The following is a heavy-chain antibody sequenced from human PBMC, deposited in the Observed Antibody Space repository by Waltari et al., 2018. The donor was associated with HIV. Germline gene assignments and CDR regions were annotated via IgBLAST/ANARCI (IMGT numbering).Heavy chain of an antibody. V-gene: IGHV3-7*01. J-gene: IGHJ4*02. CDR3: ARSPYYYDSSGYYLFYFDY. Sequence: EVQLVESGGGLVQPGGSLRLSCAASGFTFSRYWMSWVRQAPGSGVEWVANRKEGGSEKYYVDSVKGRVTISRDNAKNSLYLQMNSLRAEDTAVYYCARSPYYYDSSGYYLFYFDYWGQGTLVTVSS. CDR1: GFTFSRYW. CDR2: RKEGGSEK. D-gene: IGHD3-22*01.